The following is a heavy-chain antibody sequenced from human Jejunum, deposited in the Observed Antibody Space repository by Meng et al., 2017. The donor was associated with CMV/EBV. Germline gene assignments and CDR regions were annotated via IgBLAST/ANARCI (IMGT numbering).Heavy chain of an antibody. CDR2: IHYTGGT. J-gene: IGHJ4*02. V-gene: IGHV4-39*07. CDR1: GDSFTNRIYY. CDR3: AKTWDY. Sequence: LSLTCSVSGDSFTNRIYYWGWIRQSPRKGLDWVASIHYTGGTYYNPSLKSRVTISVDTSKSQFSLELTSVTAADTAIYYCAKTWDYWGQGTLVTVSS.